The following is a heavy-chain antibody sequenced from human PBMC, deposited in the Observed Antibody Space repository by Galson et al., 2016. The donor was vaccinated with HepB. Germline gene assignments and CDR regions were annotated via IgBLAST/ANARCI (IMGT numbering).Heavy chain of an antibody. V-gene: IGHV1-69*06. D-gene: IGHD3-22*01. Sequence: SVKVSCKASGGSFGNYAINWVRQAPGQGLEWMGGLVPMFGTATYSPKFQGRVTITADKSTNTVSMELSGLRSEDTGVYYCARSRRESSHFDRSGYSPFDNWGQGSLVTVSS. CDR1: GGSFGNYA. J-gene: IGHJ4*02. CDR2: LVPMFGTA. CDR3: ARSRRESSHFDRSGYSPFDN.